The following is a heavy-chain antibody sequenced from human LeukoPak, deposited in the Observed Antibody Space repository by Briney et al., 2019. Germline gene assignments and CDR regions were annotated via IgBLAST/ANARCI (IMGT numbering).Heavy chain of an antibody. J-gene: IGHJ6*02. D-gene: IGHD5-12*01. CDR3: ATYDPSNYYGMDV. V-gene: IGHV3-49*04. CDR1: GFTFGDYA. CDR2: IRSKAYGGTT. Sequence: GGSLRLSCTASGFTFGDYAMSWVRQAPGKGLEWVGFIRSKAYGGTTEFAASVKGRFTISRDESKSIAYLQMSSLKTEDTAVYYCATYDPSNYYGMDVWGQGTTVTVS.